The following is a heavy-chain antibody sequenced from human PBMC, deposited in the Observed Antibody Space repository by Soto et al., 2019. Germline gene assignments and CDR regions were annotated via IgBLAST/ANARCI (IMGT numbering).Heavy chain of an antibody. Sequence: LRLSCAASGFTFSGSAMHWVRQASGKGLEWVGRIRSKANSYATAYAASVKGRFTISRDDSKNTAYLQMNSLKTEDTAVYYCTRRVTMVRGVYNWFDPWGQGTLVTVS. CDR3: TRRVTMVRGVYNWFDP. V-gene: IGHV3-73*01. CDR2: IRSKANSYAT. D-gene: IGHD3-10*01. CDR1: GFTFSGSA. J-gene: IGHJ5*02.